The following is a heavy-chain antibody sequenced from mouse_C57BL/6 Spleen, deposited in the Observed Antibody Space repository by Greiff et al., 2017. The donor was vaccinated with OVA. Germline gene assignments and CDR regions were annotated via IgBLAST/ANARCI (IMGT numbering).Heavy chain of an antibody. J-gene: IGHJ4*01. D-gene: IGHD3-1*01. CDR1: GFTFSDYY. CDR3: ASSGDYAMDY. Sequence: EVMLVESGGGLVQPGGSLKLSCAASGFTFSDYYMYWVRQTPEKRLEWVAYISNGGGSTYYPDTVKGRFTISRDNAKNTLYLQMSRLKSEDTAMYYCASSGDYAMDYWGQGTSVTVSS. CDR2: ISNGGGST. V-gene: IGHV5-12*01.